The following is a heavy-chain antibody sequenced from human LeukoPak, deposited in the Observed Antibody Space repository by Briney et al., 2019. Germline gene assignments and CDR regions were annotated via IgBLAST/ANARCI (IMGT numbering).Heavy chain of an antibody. V-gene: IGHV4-59*01. CDR2: IYYSGST. D-gene: IGHD2-21*01. CDR1: GGSISSYY. CDR3: ARLAVFGDAFDI. Sequence: PSETLSLTCTVSGGSISSYYWSWIRQPPGKGLEWIGYIYYSGSTNYNPSLKSRVTISVDTSKNQFSLKLISVTAADTAVYYCARLAVFGDAFDIWGQGTMVTVSS. J-gene: IGHJ3*02.